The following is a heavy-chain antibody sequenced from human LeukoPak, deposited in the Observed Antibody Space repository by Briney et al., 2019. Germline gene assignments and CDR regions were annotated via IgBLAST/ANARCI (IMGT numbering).Heavy chain of an antibody. D-gene: IGHD5-24*01. CDR1: GYTFTGYW. CDR3: ARDNSVRDEAWWLNP. Sequence: GASVKVSCKAFGYTFTGYWMHWVRQAPGQGPEWMGVISPSGGSTIYAQKFKGRVTLTRDMSTSTDYLELSSQRSEDTAVYYCARDNSVRDEAWWLNPWGQGTLVTVSS. CDR2: ISPSGGST. J-gene: IGHJ5*02. V-gene: IGHV1-46*01.